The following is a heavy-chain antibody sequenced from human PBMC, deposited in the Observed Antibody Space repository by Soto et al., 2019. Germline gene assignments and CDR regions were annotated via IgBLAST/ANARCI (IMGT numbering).Heavy chain of an antibody. Sequence: ASVKVSCKASGYTFTSYYMHWVRQAPGQGLEWTGIINPSGGSTSYAQKFQGRVTMTRDTSTSTVYMELSSLRSEDTAVYYCARVQATVTTPPFFYYGMDVWGQGTSVTVSS. V-gene: IGHV1-46*01. CDR1: GYTFTSYY. CDR3: ARVQATVTTPPFFYYGMDV. CDR2: INPSGGST. J-gene: IGHJ6*02. D-gene: IGHD4-17*01.